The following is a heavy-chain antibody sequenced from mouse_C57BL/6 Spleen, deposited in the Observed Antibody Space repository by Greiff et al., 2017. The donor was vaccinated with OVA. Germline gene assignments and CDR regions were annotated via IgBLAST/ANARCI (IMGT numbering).Heavy chain of an antibody. CDR1: GYSFTGYY. D-gene: IGHD2-4*01. CDR2: INPSTGGT. V-gene: IGHV1-42*01. CDR3: AKYDYDGACDY. Sequence: VQLQQSGPELVKPGASVKISCKASGYSFTGYYMNWVKQSPEKSLEWIGEINPSTGGTTYNQKLKAKATLTVDKSSSTAYMQLKSLTSEDSAVYYCAKYDYDGACDYWGQGTTLTVSA. J-gene: IGHJ2*01.